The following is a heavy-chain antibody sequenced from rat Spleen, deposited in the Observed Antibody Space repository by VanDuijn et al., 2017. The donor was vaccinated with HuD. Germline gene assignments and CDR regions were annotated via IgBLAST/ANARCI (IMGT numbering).Heavy chain of an antibody. Sequence: EVQLVESDGGLVQPGRSLKLSCAASGFTFSDYYMAWVRQAPTKGLEWVATISYDGSSTYYRASVKGRFTISRDNAKSTLYLQMDSMRSEDTATYYCARYNNGFAYWGQGTLVTVSS. J-gene: IGHJ3*01. CDR3: ARYNNGFAY. CDR1: GFTFSDYY. CDR2: ISYDGSST. V-gene: IGHV5-29*01. D-gene: IGHD1-10*01.